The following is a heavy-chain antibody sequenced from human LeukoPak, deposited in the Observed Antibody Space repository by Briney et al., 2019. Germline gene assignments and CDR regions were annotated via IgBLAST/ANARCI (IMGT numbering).Heavy chain of an antibody. J-gene: IGHJ4*02. CDR3: FSGGSGTYL. D-gene: IGHD3-10*01. Sequence: GGSLRLSCAASGFTFSSYEMNWVRQAPGKGLEWVSYISSSGSTIYYADSVKGRFTISRDNAKSSLYLQMNSLRAEDTAVYYCFSGGSGTYLWGQGTLVTVSS. CDR2: ISSSGSTI. CDR1: GFTFSSYE. V-gene: IGHV3-48*03.